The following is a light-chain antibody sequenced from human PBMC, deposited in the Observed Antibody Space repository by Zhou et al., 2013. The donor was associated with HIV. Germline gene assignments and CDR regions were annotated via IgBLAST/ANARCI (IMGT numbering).Light chain of an antibody. V-gene: IGKV1-5*03. Sequence: DIQLTQSPSTLSASVGDRVTITCRASQSISSSLAWYQQKPGKAPKLLIYMASSLESGVPSTFSGSGSGTEFTLTISSLQPDDFATYYCQQYNSYPLTFGQGTRLEIK. J-gene: IGKJ5*01. CDR3: QQYNSYPLT. CDR2: MAS. CDR1: QSISSS.